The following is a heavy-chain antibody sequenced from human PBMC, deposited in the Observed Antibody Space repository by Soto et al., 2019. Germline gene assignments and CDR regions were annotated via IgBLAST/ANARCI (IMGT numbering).Heavy chain of an antibody. Sequence: ASVQVSCKASGYTFTGYYMHWVRQAPGQGLEWMGWINPNSGGTNYAQKFQGRVTMTRDTSISTAYMELSRLRSDDTAVYYCARDIVVVTAIRTLNWFDPWGQGTLVTVSS. CDR2: INPNSGGT. CDR3: ARDIVVVTAIRTLNWFDP. CDR1: GYTFTGYY. J-gene: IGHJ5*02. V-gene: IGHV1-2*02. D-gene: IGHD2-21*02.